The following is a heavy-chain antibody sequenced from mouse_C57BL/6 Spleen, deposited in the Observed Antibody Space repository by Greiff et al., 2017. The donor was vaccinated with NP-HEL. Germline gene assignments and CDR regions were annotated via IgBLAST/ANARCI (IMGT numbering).Heavy chain of an antibody. CDR3: ATYYSNFDWYFDV. CDR1: GFSFTSYA. CDR2: IWTGGGT. J-gene: IGHJ1*03. Sequence: VQLVESGPGLVAPSQSLSITCTVSGFSFTSYAISWVRQPPGKGLEWLGVIWTGGGTNYNSAPKSRLSISKDNTKSQVFLKMNSLQTDDTARYYCATYYSNFDWYFDVWGTGTTVTVSS. V-gene: IGHV2-9-1*01. D-gene: IGHD2-5*01.